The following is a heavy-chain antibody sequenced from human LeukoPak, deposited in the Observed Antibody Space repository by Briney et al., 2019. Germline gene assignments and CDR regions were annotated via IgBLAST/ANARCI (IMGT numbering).Heavy chain of an antibody. V-gene: IGHV3-23*01. D-gene: IGHD6-19*01. CDR1: GFTFSSYA. CDR3: AKGYSSGWSGFSAFDY. J-gene: IGHJ4*02. Sequence: GGSLRLSCAASGFTFSSYAMSWVRQAPGKGLEWVSAISGSGGSTYYADSVKGRFTISRDNSKNTLYLQMNSLRAEDTAVYYCAKGYSSGWSGFSAFDYWGQETLVTVSS. CDR2: ISGSGGST.